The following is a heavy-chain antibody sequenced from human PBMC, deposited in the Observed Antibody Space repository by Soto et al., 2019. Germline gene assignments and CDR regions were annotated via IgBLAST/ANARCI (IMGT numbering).Heavy chain of an antibody. Sequence: PGGSLRLSCAASGFTFSSYAMGWVRQAPGKGLDWVSVISGSGGITYSADSMKGRFTISRDNSKNILYLQMNSLRAEDTAVYYCAKGITDTGGYYYYSMDVWGQGTAVTVSS. CDR2: ISGSGGIT. J-gene: IGHJ6*02. CDR1: GFTFSSYA. D-gene: IGHD3-16*01. CDR3: AKGITDTGGYYYYSMDV. V-gene: IGHV3-23*01.